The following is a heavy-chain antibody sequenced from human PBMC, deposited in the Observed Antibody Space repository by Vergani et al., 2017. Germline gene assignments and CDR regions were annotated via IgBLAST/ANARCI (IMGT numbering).Heavy chain of an antibody. CDR1: GFPFSSYA. V-gene: IGHV3-23*01. Sequence: EVQLLESGGGLVQPGGSLRLSCAASGFPFSSYAMSWVRQAPGKGVEWVSAISGSGGSTYSPDSGKGRFTISRDNSKNTLYLQMNSRRAEDTAVYYCAKDRAWFGESDDAFDIWGQGTMVTVSS. CDR2: ISGSGGST. CDR3: AKDRAWFGESDDAFDI. D-gene: IGHD3-10*01. J-gene: IGHJ3*02.